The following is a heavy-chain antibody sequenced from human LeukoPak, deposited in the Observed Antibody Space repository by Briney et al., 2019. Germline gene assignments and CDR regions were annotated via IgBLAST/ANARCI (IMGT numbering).Heavy chain of an antibody. J-gene: IGHJ4*02. V-gene: IGHV4-34*01. CDR2: INHSGST. CDR1: GGSFSGYY. CDR3: ASSVKYSSSWYPDY. D-gene: IGHD6-13*01. Sequence: SETLSLTCAVYGGSFSGYYWSWIRQPPRKGLEWIGEINHSGSTNYNPSLKSRVTISVDTSKNQFSLKLSSVTAADTAVYYCASSVKYSSSWYPDYWGQGTLVTVSS.